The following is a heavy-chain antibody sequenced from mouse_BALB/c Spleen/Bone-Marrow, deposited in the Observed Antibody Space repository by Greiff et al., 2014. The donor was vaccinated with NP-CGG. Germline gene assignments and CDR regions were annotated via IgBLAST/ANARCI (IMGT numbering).Heavy chain of an antibody. CDR1: GFTFTDYY. J-gene: IGHJ3*01. D-gene: IGHD2-3*01. V-gene: IGHV7-3*02. CDR2: IRNKPNGYTT. Sequence: EVQLVESGGGLVQPGNSLGLSCATSGFTFTDYYMTWVRQPPGKALEWLGFIRNKPNGYTTEYSASVKGRFTISRDNSQSILYLQMNTLRAEDSATYYCARDEGLLRFAYWDQGTLVTVSA. CDR3: ARDEGLLRFAY.